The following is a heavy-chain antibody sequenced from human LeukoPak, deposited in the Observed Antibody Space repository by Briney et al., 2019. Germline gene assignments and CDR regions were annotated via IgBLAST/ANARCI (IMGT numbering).Heavy chain of an antibody. J-gene: IGHJ3*02. V-gene: IGHV3-23*01. CDR1: GVTFSSHA. Sequence: GESLRLSCAVSGVTFSSHAMTWVRQAPGKGLEWVSGISGGGGSSYYADSAKGRFTIARDNSQNTLYLQMNRLRAGDTAIYYCAKQNPNRNDAFDIWGRGTMVTVSS. CDR2: ISGGGGSS. D-gene: IGHD1-14*01. CDR3: AKQNPNRNDAFDI.